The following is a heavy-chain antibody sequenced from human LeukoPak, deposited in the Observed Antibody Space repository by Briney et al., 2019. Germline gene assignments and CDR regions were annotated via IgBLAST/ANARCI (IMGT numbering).Heavy chain of an antibody. CDR1: GFSFSSYS. CDR3: ARDGVRGFTATTPFDY. J-gene: IGHJ4*02. V-gene: IGHV3-21*01. Sequence: GGSLRLSCAASGFSFSSYSMNWVRQAPGKGLEWVSSIGISSHNIYYADSVKGRFTISRDNAKNSLSLQMNSLRVEDTAVYYCARDGVRGFTATTPFDYWGPETLVTVSS. CDR2: IGISSHNI. D-gene: IGHD4-17*01.